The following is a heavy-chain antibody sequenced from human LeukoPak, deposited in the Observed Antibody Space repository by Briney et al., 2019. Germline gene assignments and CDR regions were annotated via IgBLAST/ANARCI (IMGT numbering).Heavy chain of an antibody. V-gene: IGHV3-53*01. CDR1: GFTVSSNY. CDR2: IYTGGST. Sequence: GGSLRLSCAASGFTVSSNYMSWVRQAPGKGLEWVSVIYTGGSTYYADSVKGRFTISRDNSKNTLYLQMNSLRAEDTAVYYCASAKNYYYSTDVWGKGTTVTVSS. CDR3: ASAKNYYYSTDV. J-gene: IGHJ6*03.